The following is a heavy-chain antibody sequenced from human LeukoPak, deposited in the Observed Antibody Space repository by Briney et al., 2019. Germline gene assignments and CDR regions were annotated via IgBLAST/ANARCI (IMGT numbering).Heavy chain of an antibody. CDR2: ISSSSSYI. Sequence: GGSLRLSCAASGFTFSTYTMNWVRPAQAKGLEWVSSISSSSSYIYYADSVKDRFTISSDNAKNSLYLQMNSLRAEDTAVYYCASGSDSSGYYPGSFDYWGQGTLVTVSS. CDR1: GFTFSTYT. J-gene: IGHJ4*02. V-gene: IGHV3-21*01. D-gene: IGHD3-22*01. CDR3: ASGSDSSGYYPGSFDY.